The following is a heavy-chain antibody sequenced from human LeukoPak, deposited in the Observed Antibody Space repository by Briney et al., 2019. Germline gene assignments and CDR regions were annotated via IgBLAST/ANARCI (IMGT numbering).Heavy chain of an antibody. CDR2: IIPILGIA. CDR1: GGTFSSYA. CDR3: AGCYCSGGSCYSYVMDV. J-gene: IGHJ6*02. Sequence: GASVKVSCKASGGTFSSYAISWVRQAPGQGLEWMGRIIPILGIANYAQTFQGRVTITADKSTSTVYMEMSSRRSEDRAVYYCAGCYCSGGSCYSYVMDVWGQGTTVTVSS. D-gene: IGHD2-15*01. V-gene: IGHV1-69*04.